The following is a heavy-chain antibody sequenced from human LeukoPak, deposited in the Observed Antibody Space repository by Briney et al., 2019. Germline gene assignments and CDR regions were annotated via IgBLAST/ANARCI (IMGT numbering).Heavy chain of an antibody. CDR3: AKDLSGNPDY. CDR1: XSYA. V-gene: IGHV3-23*01. D-gene: IGHD4-23*01. CDR2: ISGSGGST. J-gene: IGHJ4*02. Sequence: XSYAMSWVRQAPGKGLEWVSAISGSGGSTYYADSVKGRFTISRDNSKNTLYLQMNSLRAEDTAVYYCAKDLSGNPDYWGQGTLVTVSS.